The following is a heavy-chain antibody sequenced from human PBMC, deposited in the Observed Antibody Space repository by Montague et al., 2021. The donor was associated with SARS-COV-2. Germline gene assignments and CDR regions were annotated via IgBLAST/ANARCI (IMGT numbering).Heavy chain of an antibody. CDR3: ARALRRVVSKHFDY. CDR1: GGSISSGGYY. J-gene: IGHJ4*02. CDR2: FYYSGST. V-gene: IGHV4-31*03. D-gene: IGHD3-3*01. Sequence: TLSLTCTVSGGSISSGGYYWSWLRQHPGKGLEWIVYFYYSGSTYYTPSLKSRVTISVYTSKNQFSLKLSSVTAADTAVYYCARALRRVVSKHFDYWGQGTKVAVSS.